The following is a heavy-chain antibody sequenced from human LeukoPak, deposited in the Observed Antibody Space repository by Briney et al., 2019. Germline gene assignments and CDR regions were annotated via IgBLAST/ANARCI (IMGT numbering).Heavy chain of an antibody. D-gene: IGHD5-12*01. J-gene: IGHJ4*02. V-gene: IGHV3-23*01. CDR1: GFTFSSYA. CDR2: VSGSGGST. CDR3: AKDLDIVATITGN. Sequence: GGSLRLSCAASGFTFSSYAMSWVRQAPGKGLEWVSGVSGSGGSTYYADSVKGRFTISRDNSKNTLYLQMNSLRAEDTAVCYCAKDLDIVATITGNWGQGTLVTVSS.